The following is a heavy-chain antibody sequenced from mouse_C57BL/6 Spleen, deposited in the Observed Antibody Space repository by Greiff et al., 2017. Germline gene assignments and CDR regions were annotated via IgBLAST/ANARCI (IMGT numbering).Heavy chain of an antibody. CDR2: IYPSDSET. CDR3: ARRILRSYFDY. J-gene: IGHJ2*01. D-gene: IGHD1-1*01. V-gene: IGHV1-61*01. CDR1: GYTFTSYW. Sequence: QVQLQQPEAELVRPGSSVKLSCKASGYTFTSYWMDWVKQRPGQGLEWIGNIYPSDSETHYNQKFKDKATLTVDKSSSTAYMQLSGLTSEDSAVYYCARRILRSYFDYWGQGTTLTVSS.